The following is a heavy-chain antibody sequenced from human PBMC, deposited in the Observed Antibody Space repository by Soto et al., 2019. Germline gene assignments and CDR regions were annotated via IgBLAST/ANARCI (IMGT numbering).Heavy chain of an antibody. Sequence: PGESLKISCIGSGYSFTSYWINWVRQMPGKGLEWMGRIDPTDSYTNYSPSFQGHVTISADTSISTAYLQWSSLKASDTAIYYCAIQRASGVVKYSAMDVWGQGTTVTVSS. J-gene: IGHJ6*02. V-gene: IGHV5-10-1*01. CDR3: AIQRASGVVKYSAMDV. D-gene: IGHD3-3*01. CDR1: GYSFTSYW. CDR2: IDPTDSYT.